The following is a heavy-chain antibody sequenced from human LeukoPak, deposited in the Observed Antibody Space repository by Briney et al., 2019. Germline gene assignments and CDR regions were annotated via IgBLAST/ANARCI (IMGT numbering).Heavy chain of an antibody. CDR2: ISGNGAST. J-gene: IGHJ4*02. Sequence: PGRSLRLSCAASGFTFSSYAMSWVRQAPGKGLEWVSAISGNGASTYYADSVKGRFTISRDNSKNTLYLQLNSLRAEDTAIYYCAKNVRTGGSCYSPVDYWGQGTLVTVSS. CDR1: GFTFSSYA. D-gene: IGHD2-15*01. V-gene: IGHV3-23*01. CDR3: AKNVRTGGSCYSPVDY.